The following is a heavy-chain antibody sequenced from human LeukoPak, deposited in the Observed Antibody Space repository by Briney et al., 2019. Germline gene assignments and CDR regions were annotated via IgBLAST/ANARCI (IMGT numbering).Heavy chain of an antibody. CDR3: ARGGPGQLYYFDY. Sequence: PSETLSLTCAVYGGSFSGCYWSWIRQPPGKGLEWIGEINHSGSTNYNPSLKSRVTISVDTSKNQFSLKLSSVTAADTAVYYCARGGPGQLYYFDYWGQGTLVTVSS. V-gene: IGHV4-34*01. CDR2: INHSGST. CDR1: GGSFSGCY. J-gene: IGHJ4*02. D-gene: IGHD1-1*01.